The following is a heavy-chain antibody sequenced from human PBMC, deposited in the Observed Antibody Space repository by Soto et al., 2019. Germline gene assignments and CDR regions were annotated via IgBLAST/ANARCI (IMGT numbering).Heavy chain of an antibody. CDR3: ARDRADPTAPPLYYFDY. CDR1: GFTFSSYG. Sequence: QVQLVESGGGVVQPGRSLRLSCAASGFTFSSYGMHWVRQAPGKGLEWVAVIWYDGSNKYYADSVKGRFTISRDNSKNTLYLQMNSLRAADTAVYYCARDRADPTAPPLYYFDYWGQGTLVTVSS. CDR2: IWYDGSNK. D-gene: IGHD4-17*01. J-gene: IGHJ4*02. V-gene: IGHV3-33*01.